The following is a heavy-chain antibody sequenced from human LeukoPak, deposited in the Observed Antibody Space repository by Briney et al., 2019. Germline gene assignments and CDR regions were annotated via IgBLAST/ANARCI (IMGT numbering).Heavy chain of an antibody. V-gene: IGHV3-11*01. CDR2: ISSGGSTI. CDR1: GFTVSDYY. D-gene: IGHD6-13*01. J-gene: IGHJ4*02. Sequence: GGSLRLSCAVSGFTVSDYYMSWIRQAPGKGLEWVSYISSGGSTISHADSVKGRFTISRDNAENSLYLQMNSLRAEDTAVYYCARREAAGRCFDYWGQGTLVTVSS. CDR3: ARREAAGRCFDY.